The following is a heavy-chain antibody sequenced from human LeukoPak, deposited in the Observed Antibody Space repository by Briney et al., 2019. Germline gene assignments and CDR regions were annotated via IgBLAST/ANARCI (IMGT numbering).Heavy chain of an antibody. CDR2: IQSKSAGGTT. J-gene: IGHJ4*02. V-gene: IGHV3-15*01. CDR1: GFTFSDAW. Sequence: GGSLRLSCAASGFTFSDAWVTWVRQAPGKGLEWVGRIQSKSAGGTTDYAAPVKGRFTISRDDSKNMLYLQMNSLKAEDTAVYYCTTPPDWGQGTLVAVSS. CDR3: TTPPD.